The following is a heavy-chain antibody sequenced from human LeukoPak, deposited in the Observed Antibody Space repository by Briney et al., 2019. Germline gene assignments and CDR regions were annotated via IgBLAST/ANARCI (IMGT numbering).Heavy chain of an antibody. CDR3: ALSDYADNWFDP. D-gene: IGHD5-12*01. Sequence: ASVKVSCKASGYTFTSYDINWVRQATGQGLEWMGWMNPNSGNTGYAQKFQGRVTMTRNTSISTAYMELSSLRSEDTAVYYCALSDYADNWFDPWGQGTLVTVSS. J-gene: IGHJ5*02. CDR2: MNPNSGNT. V-gene: IGHV1-8*01. CDR1: GYTFTSYD.